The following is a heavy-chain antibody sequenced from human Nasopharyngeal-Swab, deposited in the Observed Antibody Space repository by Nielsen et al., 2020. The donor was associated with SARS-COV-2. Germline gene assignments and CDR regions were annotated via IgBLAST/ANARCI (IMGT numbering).Heavy chain of an antibody. CDR2: IRSKAYGGTT. V-gene: IGHV3-49*03. CDR1: GFTFGDYA. J-gene: IGHJ6*02. D-gene: IGHD4-17*01. CDR3: TRGDYAGGYYGMDV. Sequence: SLKISCTASGFTFGDYAMSWFRQAPGKGLEWVGFIRSKAYGGTTEYAASVKGRFTISRDDSKSIAYLQMNSLKTEDTAVYYCTRGDYAGGYYGMDVWGQGTTVTVSS.